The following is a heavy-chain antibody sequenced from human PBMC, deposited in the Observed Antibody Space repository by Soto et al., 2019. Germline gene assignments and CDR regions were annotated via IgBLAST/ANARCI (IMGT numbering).Heavy chain of an antibody. CDR3: ASERRAAPDYYYGRDV. D-gene: IGHD6-13*01. V-gene: IGHV1-69*06. J-gene: IGHJ6*02. CDR1: GGTFSSYA. CDR2: IIPIFGTA. Sequence: QVQLVQSGAEVKKPGSSVKVSCKASGGTFSSYAISWVRQAPGQGLEWMGGIIPIFGTANYAQKFQGRVTITEDKSTSTAYMELSSLRCEDTAVYYGASERRAAPDYYYGRDVWGQGTTVTVSS.